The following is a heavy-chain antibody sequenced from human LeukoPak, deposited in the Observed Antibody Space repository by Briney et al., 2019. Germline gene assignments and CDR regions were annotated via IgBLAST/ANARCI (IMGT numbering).Heavy chain of an antibody. CDR1: GFTFSSYA. V-gene: IGHV3-64*01. CDR3: ASELLYSGYDRDAFDI. D-gene: IGHD5-12*01. Sequence: GGSLRLPCAASGFTFSSYAMHWVRQAPGKGLEYVSAISSNGGSTYYANSVKGRFTISRDNSKNTLYLQMGSLRAEDMAVYYCASELLYSGYDRDAFDIWGQGTMVTVSS. J-gene: IGHJ3*02. CDR2: ISSNGGST.